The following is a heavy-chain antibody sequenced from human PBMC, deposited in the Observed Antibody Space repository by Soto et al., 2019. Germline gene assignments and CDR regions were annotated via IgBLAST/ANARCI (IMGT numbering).Heavy chain of an antibody. D-gene: IGHD6-13*01. CDR2: IWYDGSNK. CDR3: ARNGRSFKAAAGPIAY. V-gene: IGHV3-33*01. J-gene: IGHJ4*02. Sequence: QVQLVESGGGVVQPGRSLRLSCAASGFTFSSYGMHWVRQAPGKGLEWVAVIWYDGSNKYYADSVKGRFTISRDNSKNTLYLQMNSLRAEDTAVYYCARNGRSFKAAAGPIAYWGQGTLVTVSS. CDR1: GFTFSSYG.